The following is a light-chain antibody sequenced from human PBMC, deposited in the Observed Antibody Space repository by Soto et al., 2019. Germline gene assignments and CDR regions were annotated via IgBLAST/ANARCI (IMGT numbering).Light chain of an antibody. CDR2: GAS. CDR3: HQYTNWPTNT. Sequence: SAGDTATLYCRASQSVNHNLAWYQQKPGQPHRLIIHGASSRAPGVPARFSGSGTGTEFTLTISSLQSEDFAVYYGHQYTNWPTNTFCQLTRLEIK. J-gene: IGKJ5*01. CDR1: QSVNHN. V-gene: IGKV3-15*01.